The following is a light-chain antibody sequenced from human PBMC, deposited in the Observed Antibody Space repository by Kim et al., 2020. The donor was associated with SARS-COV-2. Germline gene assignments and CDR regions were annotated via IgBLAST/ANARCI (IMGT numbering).Light chain of an antibody. J-gene: IGKJ3*01. CDR1: QKLVKSDRNIY. CDR2: KVS. V-gene: IGKV2-30*01. CDR3: IKGTHWPFT. Sequence: PASTTCRSSQKLVKSDRNIYYNWFHQRQGQSPRRLNYKVSYRDSGDLDRFSGGGSGTDFTLQISRVEAEEVVVSYYIKGTHWPFTFGPGTKVDIK.